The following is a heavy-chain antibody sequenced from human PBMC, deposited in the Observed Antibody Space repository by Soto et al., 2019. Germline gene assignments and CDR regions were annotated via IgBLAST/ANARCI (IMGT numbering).Heavy chain of an antibody. J-gene: IGHJ4*02. Sequence: QVQLVESGGGVVQPGRSLRLSCAASGFTFSSYGLHWVRQAPGKGLEWVAVIWYDGRSKYYADSVQGRFTISRDNSKNTLYLQMNSLRAEDTAVYYCARSPCSTSCYVDDHWGQGTLVTVSS. CDR3: ARSPCSTSCYVDDH. CDR2: IWYDGRSK. CDR1: GFTFSSYG. D-gene: IGHD2-2*01. V-gene: IGHV3-33*01.